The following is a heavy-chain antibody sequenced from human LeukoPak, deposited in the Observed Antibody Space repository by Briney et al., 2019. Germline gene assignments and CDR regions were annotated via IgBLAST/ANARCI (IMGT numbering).Heavy chain of an antibody. V-gene: IGHV4-34*01. CDR1: GGSFSGYY. Sequence: SETLSLTCAVYGGSFSGYYWSWIRQPPGKGLEWIGEINHSGSTNYNPSLKSRVTISVDTSKNQFSLKLSSVTAADTAVYYCARSSTFTTGAFDIWSQGTMVTVSS. CDR2: INHSGST. D-gene: IGHD1-14*01. J-gene: IGHJ3*02. CDR3: ARSSTFTTGAFDI.